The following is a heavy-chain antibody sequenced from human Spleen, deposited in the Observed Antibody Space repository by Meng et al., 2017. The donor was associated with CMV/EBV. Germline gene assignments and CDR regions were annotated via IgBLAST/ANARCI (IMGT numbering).Heavy chain of an antibody. J-gene: IGHJ6*02. CDR1: GFTFSSYS. CDR3: ARDQEEYDSSGYYYYYGMDV. D-gene: IGHD3-22*01. Sequence: GESLKISCAASGFTFSSYSMNWVRQAPGKGLEWVSYISSSSSTIYYADSVKGRFTISRDNAKNSLYLQMNSLRAEDTAVYYCARDQEEYDSSGYYYYYGMDVWGQGTTVTVSS. CDR2: ISSSSSTI. V-gene: IGHV3-48*04.